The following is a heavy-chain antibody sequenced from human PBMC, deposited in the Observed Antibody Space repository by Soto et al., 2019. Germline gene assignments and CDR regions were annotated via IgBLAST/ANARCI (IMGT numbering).Heavy chain of an antibody. V-gene: IGHV3-53*01. J-gene: IGHJ4*02. CDR3: ARALCSYGSLYYFDY. Sequence: EVQLVESGGGLIQPGGSLRLSCAASGFTVSSNYMSWVRQAPGKGLEWVSVIYSGGSTYYADSVKGRFTISRDNSKNTLYLQMNSLRAEDTAVYYCARALCSYGSLYYFDYWGQGTLVTVSS. CDR1: GFTVSSNY. D-gene: IGHD5-18*01. CDR2: IYSGGST.